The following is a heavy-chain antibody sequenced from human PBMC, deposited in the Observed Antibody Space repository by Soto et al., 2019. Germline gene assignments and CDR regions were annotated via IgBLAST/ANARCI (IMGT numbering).Heavy chain of an antibody. CDR2: MFYTGTT. Sequence: SSVTLSLTCSVADGSISSGDCYWIGIRQPPGKCLEWIGYMFYTGTTYYNPSLKSRITISMDTSKNQFSLRLTSVTAADTAEYHCARVVRFCSSPSCRGRNWFDPLGQGTRVTVSS. CDR3: ARVVRFCSSPSCRGRNWFDP. D-gene: IGHD2-2*01. V-gene: IGHV4-30-4*01. CDR1: DGSISSGDCY. J-gene: IGHJ5*02.